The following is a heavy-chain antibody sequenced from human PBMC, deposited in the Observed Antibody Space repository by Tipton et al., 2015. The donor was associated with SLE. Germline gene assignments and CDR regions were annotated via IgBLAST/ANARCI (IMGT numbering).Heavy chain of an antibody. CDR1: GGSIGSRPYY. J-gene: IGHJ3*02. D-gene: IGHD5-24*01. V-gene: IGHV4-59*08. CDR3: ARHRWRWNDAFDI. CDR2: ISYSGST. Sequence: TLSLTCFVSGGSIGSRPYYWSWIRQPPGKGLEWIGHISYSGSTHYNSSLKSRVTMSLDASKNQFSLKLTSVTAADTAVYYCARHRWRWNDAFDIWGQGTMVTVSS.